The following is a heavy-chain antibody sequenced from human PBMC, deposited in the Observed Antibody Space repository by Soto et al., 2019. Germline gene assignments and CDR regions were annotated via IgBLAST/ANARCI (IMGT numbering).Heavy chain of an antibody. V-gene: IGHV1-69*13. CDR2: IIPIFGTA. CDR1: GGTFSSYA. J-gene: IGHJ4*02. Sequence: ASVKVSCKASGGTFSSYAISWVRQAPGQGLEWMGGIIPIFGTANYAQKFQGRVTITADESTSTAYMELSSLRSEDTAVYYCAREYCSSTSCYYFDYCRQGTLVTVAS. CDR3: AREYCSSTSCYYFDY. D-gene: IGHD2-2*01.